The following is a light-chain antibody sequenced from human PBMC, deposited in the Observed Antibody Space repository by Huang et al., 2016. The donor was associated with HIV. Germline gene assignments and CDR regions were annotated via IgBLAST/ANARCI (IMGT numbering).Light chain of an antibody. J-gene: IGKJ1*01. V-gene: IGKV3-15*01. CDR2: GAS. CDR3: QQYNNWLA. Sequence: EIVMTQSPATLSVSPGERATLSCRASQTVNSNLAWYQHKPGQAPRLLIYGASTRATGVPARFSGSVSGTKFTLTISSLQSEDFAVYYCQQYNNWLAFGQGTKVEIK. CDR1: QTVNSN.